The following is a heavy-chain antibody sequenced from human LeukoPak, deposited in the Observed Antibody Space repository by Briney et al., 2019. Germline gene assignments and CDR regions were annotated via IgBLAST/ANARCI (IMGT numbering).Heavy chain of an antibody. D-gene: IGHD3/OR15-3a*01. V-gene: IGHV3-23*01. CDR1: GFTFATYA. J-gene: IGHJ4*02. Sequence: SGGSLRLSCAASGFTFATYAMTWVRQAPGKGLEWVAALSGSGISTYYAASVKGRFTISRANSENTLHLQMDGLRAEDTAVYFCAKGRGTGTYYFDYWGRGILVTVSS. CDR3: AKGRGTGTYYFDY. CDR2: LSGSGIST.